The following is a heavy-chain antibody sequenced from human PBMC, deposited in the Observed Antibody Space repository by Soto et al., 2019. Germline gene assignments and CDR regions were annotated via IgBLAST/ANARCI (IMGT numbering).Heavy chain of an antibody. Sequence: SETLSLTCTVSGGSISSYYWSWIRQPPGKGLEWIGYIYYSGSTNYNPSLKSRVTISVDTSKNQFSLKLSSVTAADTAVHYCARQSVVVAATRYYYYYGMDAWGQGTTVTVSS. J-gene: IGHJ6*02. V-gene: IGHV4-59*01. CDR2: IYYSGST. CDR1: GGSISSYY. CDR3: ARQSVVVAATRYYYYYGMDA. D-gene: IGHD2-15*01.